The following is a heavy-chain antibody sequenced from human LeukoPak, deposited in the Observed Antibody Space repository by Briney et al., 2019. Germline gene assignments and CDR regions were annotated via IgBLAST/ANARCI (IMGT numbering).Heavy chain of an antibody. D-gene: IGHD3-22*01. CDR2: IYYSGST. V-gene: IGHV4-59*01. CDR3: ARGESSGSKWCDP. J-gene: IGHJ5*02. CDR1: GGSISNYY. Sequence: PSETLSLTCSVSGGSISNYYWNWIRQPPGRGLDWIGYIYYSGSTNYNPSLKSRVTISVDTSKNQFSLKLSSVTAADTAVYYCARGESSGSKWCDPWGERTRVTVS.